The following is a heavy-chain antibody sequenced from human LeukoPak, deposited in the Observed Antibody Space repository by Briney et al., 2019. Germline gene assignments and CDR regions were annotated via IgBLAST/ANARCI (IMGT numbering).Heavy chain of an antibody. D-gene: IGHD2-15*01. J-gene: IGHJ5*02. CDR3: ARGNLVVVAAPHSWFDP. Sequence: ASVKVSCKASGYTFTGYYMHWVRQAPGQGLEWMGWINPNSGGTNYVQKFQGRVTMTRDTSISTAYMELSRLRSDDTAVYYCARGNLVVVAAPHSWFDPWGQGTLVTVSS. CDR2: INPNSGGT. CDR1: GYTFTGYY. V-gene: IGHV1-2*02.